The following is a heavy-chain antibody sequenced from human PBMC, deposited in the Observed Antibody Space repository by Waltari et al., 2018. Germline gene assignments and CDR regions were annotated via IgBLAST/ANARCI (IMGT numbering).Heavy chain of an antibody. CDR2: INAGNGNT. D-gene: IGHD2-2*01. Sequence: QVQLVQSGAEVKKPGASVKVSCKASGYTFTSYAMHWVRQAPGQRLEWMGWINAGNGNTKYSQKFQGRVTITRDTSASTAYMELSSLRSEDMAVYYCARALIVVVPAAPPGYDPFDYWGQGTLVTVSS. J-gene: IGHJ4*02. CDR3: ARALIVVVPAAPPGYDPFDY. CDR1: GYTFTSYA. V-gene: IGHV1-3*01.